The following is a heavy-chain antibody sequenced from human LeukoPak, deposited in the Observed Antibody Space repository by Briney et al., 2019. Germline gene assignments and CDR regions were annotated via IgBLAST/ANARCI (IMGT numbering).Heavy chain of an antibody. D-gene: IGHD5-18*01. J-gene: IGHJ4*02. CDR2: IYYSGST. Sequence: SETLSLTGTVSGGSISSSSYYWGWIRQPPGKGLEWIGSIYYSGSTYYNPSLKSRVTISVDTSKNQFSLKLSSVTAADTAVYYCARHDEDTAMVNVGYWGQGTLVTVSS. CDR1: GGSISSSSYY. CDR3: ARHDEDTAMVNVGY. V-gene: IGHV4-39*01.